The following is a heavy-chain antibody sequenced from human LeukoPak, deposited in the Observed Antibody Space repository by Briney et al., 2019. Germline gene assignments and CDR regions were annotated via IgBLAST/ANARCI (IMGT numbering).Heavy chain of an antibody. CDR3: ASWDDH. D-gene: IGHD1-26*01. Sequence: GGSLRLSCAASGFTFSNFAMNWVRQAPGKGLEWVSTISGSGGITYYADSVKGRFTISRDNSKNTLYLQMNSLRAEDTAVYYCASWDDHWGQGTLVTVSS. J-gene: IGHJ5*02. V-gene: IGHV3-23*01. CDR1: GFTFSNFA. CDR2: ISGSGGIT.